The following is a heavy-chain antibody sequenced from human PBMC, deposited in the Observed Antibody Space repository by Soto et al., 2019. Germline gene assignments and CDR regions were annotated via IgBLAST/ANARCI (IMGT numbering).Heavy chain of an antibody. CDR1: GGSISSYY. D-gene: IGHD3-9*01. CDR3: ARAYDILIVYFISYYYYYYYMYF. V-gene: IGHV4-59*01. Sequence: SETLSLTCTVSGGSISSYYWSWIRQPPGKGMEWIGYIYYSGSTNYNPSLKSRVTISVDTSKNQFSLKLSSVTAADTAVYYCARAYDILIVYFISYYYYYYYMYFCGKGTTVTVSS. CDR2: IYYSGST. J-gene: IGHJ6*03.